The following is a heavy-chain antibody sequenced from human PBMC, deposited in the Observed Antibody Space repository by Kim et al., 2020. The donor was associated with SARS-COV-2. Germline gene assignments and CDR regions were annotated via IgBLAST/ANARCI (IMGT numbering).Heavy chain of an antibody. Sequence: SETLSLTCTVSGDSINTAGYYWSWIRQHPGKGLEWIGYVSYSGSAYYNPSLQSRLALSIDTSKNQFSLKLSSLTAADTAVYFCAREVDFFGSGSYSDSWGQGTLVTVSS. CDR1: GDSINTAGYY. CDR2: VSYSGSA. V-gene: IGHV4-31*03. D-gene: IGHD3-10*01. J-gene: IGHJ4*02. CDR3: AREVDFFGSGSYSDS.